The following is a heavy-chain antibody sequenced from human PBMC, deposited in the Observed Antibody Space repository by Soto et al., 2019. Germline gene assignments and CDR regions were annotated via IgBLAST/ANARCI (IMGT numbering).Heavy chain of an antibody. CDR1: GDSVSSNSAA. J-gene: IGHJ6*02. CDR3: AGVTWLRGMDV. Sequence: QVQLQQSGPRLVKPSQTLSLTCVISGDSVSSNSAAWNWIRQSPSRGLEWLGRTYYRSRWSFDSALYVKSRLTIDPDTSKNQFSLHLDSLTPEDTAVYYCAGVTWLRGMDVWGQGTAVTVSS. CDR2: TYYRSRWSF. V-gene: IGHV6-1*01. D-gene: IGHD3-10*01.